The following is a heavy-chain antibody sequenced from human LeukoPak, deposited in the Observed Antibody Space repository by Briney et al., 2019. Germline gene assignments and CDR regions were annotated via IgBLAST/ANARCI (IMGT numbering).Heavy chain of an antibody. V-gene: IGHV1-8*03. CDR2: MNPISGNT. J-gene: IGHJ6*04. D-gene: IGHD3-9*01. CDR3: ARNKGGKYYDNLTGKMDV. Sequence: ASVKVSCKASGYTFSNNDINWVRQATGQGLEWMGWMNPISGNTGFAQKFQGRVTITRITSISTAYMEMSSLRSDDTAVYYCARNKGGKYYDNLTGKMDVWGKGTTVTVSS. CDR1: GYTFSNND.